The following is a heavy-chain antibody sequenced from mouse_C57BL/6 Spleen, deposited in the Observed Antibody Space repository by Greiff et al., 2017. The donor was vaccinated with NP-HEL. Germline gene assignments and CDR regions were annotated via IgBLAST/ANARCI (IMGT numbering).Heavy chain of an antibody. CDR3: ARKIPSLDY. CDR1: GYTFTDYY. V-gene: IGHV1-26*01. D-gene: IGHD1-2*01. J-gene: IGHJ2*01. Sequence: VQLQQSGPELVKPGASVKISCKASGYTFTDYYMNWVKQSHGKSLEWIGDINPNNGGTSYNQKFKGKATLTVDKSSSTAYMELRSLTSEDSAVYYCARKIPSLDYWGQGTTLTVSS. CDR2: INPNNGGT.